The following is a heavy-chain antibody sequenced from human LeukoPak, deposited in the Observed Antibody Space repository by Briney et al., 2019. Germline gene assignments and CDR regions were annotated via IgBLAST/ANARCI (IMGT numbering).Heavy chain of an antibody. J-gene: IGHJ4*02. Sequence: SETLSLTCTVYGGSISGYYWSWIRQPPGKELEWIGYIYYSGSTNYNPSLRSRVTISVDTSKNQFSLNLSSVTAADTAVYYCARVRGSGSDSNFDYWGQGTLVTVSS. CDR3: ARVRGSGSDSNFDY. V-gene: IGHV4-59*01. CDR2: IYYSGST. CDR1: GGSISGYY. D-gene: IGHD3-10*01.